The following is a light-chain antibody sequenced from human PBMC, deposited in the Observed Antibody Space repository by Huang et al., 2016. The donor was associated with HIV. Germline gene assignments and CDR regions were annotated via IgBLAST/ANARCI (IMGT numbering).Light chain of an antibody. CDR1: QDINNF. CDR3: QQYYSYRT. CDR2: AAS. J-gene: IGKJ1*01. V-gene: IGKV1-8*01. Sequence: AIRMTQSPSSLSASTGDRVNITCRASQDINNFLAWYQQKPGKAPNLLIYAASILETEVPSRFSGSGSGTEFNLSSSCLQSEDFATYYCQQYYSYRTFGQGTQVEIK.